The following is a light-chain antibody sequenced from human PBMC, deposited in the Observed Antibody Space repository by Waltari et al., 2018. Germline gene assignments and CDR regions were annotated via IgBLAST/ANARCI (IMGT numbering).Light chain of an antibody. CDR2: YDS. J-gene: IGLJ2*01. V-gene: IGLV3-21*01. CDR1: DIGSKS. Sequence: SFVLSQPPSVSVAPGKTARITCGGNDIGSKSVNWYQQKPGQAPLLVIYYDSDRPSGMPQRFSGSNSGKTATLTISRVEAGDEADYYCQVWDSYGDHLVVFGGGTNLSVV. CDR3: QVWDSYGDHLVV.